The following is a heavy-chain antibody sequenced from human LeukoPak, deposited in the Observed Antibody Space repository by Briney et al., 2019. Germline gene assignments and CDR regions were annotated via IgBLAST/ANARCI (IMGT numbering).Heavy chain of an antibody. CDR3: ARDLKDCSGGSCYGIDY. V-gene: IGHV4-34*01. Sequence: SETPSLTCAVYGGSFSGYYWSWIRQSPGKGLEWVGEINHSGSTNHNPSLKSRVTISVDTSKNQFSLKLRSVTAADTAVYYCARDLKDCSGGSCYGIDYWGQGTLVTVSS. J-gene: IGHJ4*02. CDR1: GGSFSGYY. D-gene: IGHD2-15*01. CDR2: INHSGST.